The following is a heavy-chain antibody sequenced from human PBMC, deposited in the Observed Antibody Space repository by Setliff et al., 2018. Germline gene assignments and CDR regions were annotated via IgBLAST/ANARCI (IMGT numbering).Heavy chain of an antibody. Sequence: LSCAASGFTFSTYWMHWVRQAPGKGLVWVSRIDSDGINTNYADSVKGRFTISRDNAQNTLYLQMNSLRAEDTAVYYCARGAYSGYGAWGPGTLVTVSS. CDR2: IDSDGINT. V-gene: IGHV3-74*01. CDR1: GFTFSTYW. J-gene: IGHJ4*02. D-gene: IGHD5-12*01. CDR3: ARGAYSGYGA.